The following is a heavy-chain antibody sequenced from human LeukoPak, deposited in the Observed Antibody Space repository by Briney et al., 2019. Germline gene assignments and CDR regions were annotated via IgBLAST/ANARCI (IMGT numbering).Heavy chain of an antibody. V-gene: IGHV4-34*01. Sequence: KPSETLSHTCAVYGGSFSGYYWSWIRQPPGKGLEWIGEINHSGSTNYNPSLKSRVTISVDTSKNQFSLKLSSVTAADTAVYYCARGSADYYDSSGYYFDYWGQGTLVTVSS. CDR1: GGSFSGYY. J-gene: IGHJ4*02. CDR3: ARGSADYYDSSGYYFDY. CDR2: INHSGST. D-gene: IGHD3-22*01.